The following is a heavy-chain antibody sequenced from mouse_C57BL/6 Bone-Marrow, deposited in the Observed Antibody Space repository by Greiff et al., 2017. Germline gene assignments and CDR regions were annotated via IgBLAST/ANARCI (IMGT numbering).Heavy chain of an antibody. D-gene: IGHD1-1*01. CDR2: IDPSDSYI. J-gene: IGHJ4*01. V-gene: IGHV1-69*01. CDR1: GYTFTSYW. CDR3: IYYYGSSLSMDY. Sequence: QVQLQQPGAELVMPGASVKLSCKASGYTFTSYWMHWVKQRPGQGLEWIGEIDPSDSYINYNQKFKGKSTLTVDKSSSTAYMQLSSLTSEDSAVYFFIYYYGSSLSMDYWGQGTSVTVSS.